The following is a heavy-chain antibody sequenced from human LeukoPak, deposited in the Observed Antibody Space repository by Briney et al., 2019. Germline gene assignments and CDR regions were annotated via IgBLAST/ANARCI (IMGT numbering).Heavy chain of an antibody. Sequence: PSETLSLTCTVSGGSISSSSCYWGWIRQPPGKGLEWIGSIYYSGSTYYNPSLNSRVTISGDTPKNQFSLKVSSVTAADTAVYYCARRQGFTAMIRGVIDYWGQGTLVTVAS. J-gene: IGHJ4*01. CDR3: ARRQGFTAMIRGVIDY. V-gene: IGHV4-39*01. D-gene: IGHD3-10*01. CDR2: IYYSGST. CDR1: GGSISSSSCY.